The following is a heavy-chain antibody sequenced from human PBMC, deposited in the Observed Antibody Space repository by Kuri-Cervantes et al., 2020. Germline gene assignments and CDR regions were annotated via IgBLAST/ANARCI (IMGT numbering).Heavy chain of an antibody. D-gene: IGHD5-24*01. V-gene: IGHV1-2*02. Sequence: ASLKVSCKASAYTFTGYYVHWVRQAPGQGLEWMGWINPNSGDTIYAQKFQGRVSMTRYTSISTAYMDLSRLPSDDTAVYYCARDSWGEIQLWLPAPPGMDVWAKGPRSPSP. CDR3: ARDSWGEIQLWLPAPPGMDV. J-gene: IGHJ6*02. CDR1: AYTFTGYY. CDR2: INPNSGDT.